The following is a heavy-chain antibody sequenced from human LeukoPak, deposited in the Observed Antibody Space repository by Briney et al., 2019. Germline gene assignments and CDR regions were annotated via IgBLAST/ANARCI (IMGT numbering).Heavy chain of an antibody. CDR3: ARDSSTIFGVVNPPFDY. Sequence: KTGGSLRLSCAASGFTFSDYYMSWIRQAPGKGLEWVSYISSSGSTIYYADSVKGRFTISRDNAKNSLYLQMNSLRAEDTAVYYCARDSSTIFGVVNPPFDYWGQGTLVTVSS. CDR2: ISSSGSTI. D-gene: IGHD3-3*01. J-gene: IGHJ4*02. V-gene: IGHV3-11*04. CDR1: GFTFSDYY.